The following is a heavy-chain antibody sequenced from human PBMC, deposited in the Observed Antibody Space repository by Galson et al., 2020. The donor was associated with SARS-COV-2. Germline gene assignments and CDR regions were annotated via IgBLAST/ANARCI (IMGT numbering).Heavy chain of an antibody. CDR1: GFTFSSYG. D-gene: IGHD6-19*01. Sequence: GGSLRLSCAASGFTFSSYGMHWVRQAPGKGLEWVAVIWYDGSNKYYADSVKGRFTISRDNSKNTLYLQMNSLRAEDTAVYYCARVRGDSSGWYSPSIDYWGQGTLVTVSS. J-gene: IGHJ4*02. CDR2: IWYDGSNK. CDR3: ARVRGDSSGWYSPSIDY. V-gene: IGHV3-33*01.